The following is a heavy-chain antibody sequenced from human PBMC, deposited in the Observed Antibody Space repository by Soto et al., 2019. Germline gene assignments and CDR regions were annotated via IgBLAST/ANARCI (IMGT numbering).Heavy chain of an antibody. CDR2: IYPGDSDT. J-gene: IGHJ6*02. Sequence: SLKISCKGSGYSFTSYWIGWVRQMPGKGLEWMGIIYPGDSDTRYSPSFQGQVTISADKSISTAYLQWSSLKASDTAMYYCASRGSAAAGTSDGMDVWGQGTTVTVSS. CDR3: ASRGSAAAGTSDGMDV. D-gene: IGHD6-13*01. V-gene: IGHV5-51*01. CDR1: GYSFTSYW.